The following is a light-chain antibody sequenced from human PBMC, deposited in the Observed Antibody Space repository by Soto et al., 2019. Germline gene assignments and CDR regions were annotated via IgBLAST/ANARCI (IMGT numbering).Light chain of an antibody. Sequence: EIVLTQSPTILSMSPGERATLSCRASQSVSSYFAWYQQKPGQAPRLLIYDASNRATGVPARFSGSGSGTDFTLTISSPEPEDFAVYYCQQRRYWPVTFGQGTKVDIK. CDR2: DAS. V-gene: IGKV3-11*01. CDR3: QQRRYWPVT. J-gene: IGKJ1*01. CDR1: QSVSSY.